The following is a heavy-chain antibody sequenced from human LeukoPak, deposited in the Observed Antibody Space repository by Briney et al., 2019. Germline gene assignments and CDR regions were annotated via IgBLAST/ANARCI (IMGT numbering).Heavy chain of an antibody. Sequence: GASVKVSCKASGYTFTSYGISWVRQAPGQGLEWMGWISAYNGNTNYAQKLQGRVTMTTDTSTSTAYMELSRLRSDDTAVYYCAREDHYYDSSGYPPIDYWGQGTLVTVSS. V-gene: IGHV1-18*01. J-gene: IGHJ4*02. CDR1: GYTFTSYG. CDR3: AREDHYYDSSGYPPIDY. D-gene: IGHD3-22*01. CDR2: ISAYNGNT.